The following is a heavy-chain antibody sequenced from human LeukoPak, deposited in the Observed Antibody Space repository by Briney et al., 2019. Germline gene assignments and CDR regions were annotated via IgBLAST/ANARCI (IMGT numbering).Heavy chain of an antibody. J-gene: IGHJ6*02. CDR2: INSDGSTT. CDR1: EFTFSSYG. V-gene: IGHV3-74*01. CDR3: ASLQNVPSYYYYYVMDV. Sequence: GGSLRLSCVASEFTFSSYGMHWVRQAPGKGLVWVSRINSDGSTTNYADSVKGRFTISRDNAKNTLFLQMNSLRAEDTAVYYCASLQNVPSYYYYYVMDVWGQGTTVTVSS. D-gene: IGHD2/OR15-2a*01.